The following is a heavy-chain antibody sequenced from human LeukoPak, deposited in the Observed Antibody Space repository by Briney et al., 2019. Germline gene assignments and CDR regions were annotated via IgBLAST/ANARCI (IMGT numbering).Heavy chain of an antibody. V-gene: IGHV4-4*07. J-gene: IGHJ4*02. D-gene: IGHD2-2*01. CDR2: IYTSGST. CDR3: ARQYCSSTSCYGGIWDY. Sequence: SETLSLTCTVSGGSISSYYWSWIRQPAGKGLEWIGRIYTSGSTNYNPSLKSRVTTSVDTSKNQFSLKLSSVTAADTAVYYCARQYCSSTSCYGGIWDYWGQGTLVTVSS. CDR1: GGSISSYY.